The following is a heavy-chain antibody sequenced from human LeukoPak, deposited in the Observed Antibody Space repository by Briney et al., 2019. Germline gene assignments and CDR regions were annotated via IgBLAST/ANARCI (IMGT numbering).Heavy chain of an antibody. Sequence: PSETLSLTCAVYGGYFSGYYWSWIRQPPGKGLEWIGEINHSGSTNYNPSLKSRVTISVDTSKNQFSLKLSSVTAADTAVYYCARVPYYYDSSGYYYADYWGQGTLVTVSS. CDR2: INHSGST. D-gene: IGHD3-22*01. J-gene: IGHJ4*02. CDR3: ARVPYYYDSSGYYYADY. V-gene: IGHV4-34*01. CDR1: GGYFSGYY.